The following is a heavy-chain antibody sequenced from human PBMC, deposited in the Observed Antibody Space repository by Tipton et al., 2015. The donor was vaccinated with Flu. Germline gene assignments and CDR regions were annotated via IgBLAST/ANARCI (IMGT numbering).Heavy chain of an antibody. Sequence: GASISDGDYYWTWLRQPAGKGLEWIGHVYTIRSTKYNPSLKSRVTMSMDTSKNQFFLNLNSVTAADTAVYYCARRDYSNYVSVPKNWFDSWGPGTLVTVTS. CDR3: ARRDYSNYVSVPKNWFDS. CDR2: VYTIRST. J-gene: IGHJ5*01. CDR1: GASISDGDYY. V-gene: IGHV4-61*09. D-gene: IGHD4-11*01.